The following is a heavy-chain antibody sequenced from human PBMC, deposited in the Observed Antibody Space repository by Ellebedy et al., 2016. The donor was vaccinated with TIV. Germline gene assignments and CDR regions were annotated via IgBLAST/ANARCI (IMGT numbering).Heavy chain of an antibody. CDR2: FDPEDGET. CDR3: ATPYSTSSLFDY. Sequence: ASVKVSXXVSGYTLTELSMHWVRQAPGKGLEWMGGFDPEDGETIYAQKFQGRVTMTEDTSTDTAYMELSSLRSEDTAVYYCATPYSTSSLFDYWGQGTLVTVSS. J-gene: IGHJ4*02. V-gene: IGHV1-24*01. CDR1: GYTLTELS. D-gene: IGHD2-2*01.